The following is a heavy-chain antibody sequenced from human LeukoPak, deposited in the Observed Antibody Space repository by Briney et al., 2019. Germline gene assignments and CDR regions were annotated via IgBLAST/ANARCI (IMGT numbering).Heavy chain of an antibody. J-gene: IGHJ3*02. CDR1: GGSISSGSYY. D-gene: IGHD1-26*01. V-gene: IGHV4-61*02. CDR2: IYTSGST. CDR3: ARHQWVPAFDI. Sequence: SQTPSLTCTVSGGSISSGSYYWSWIRQPAGKGLEWIGRIYTSGSTNYNPSLKSRVTISVDTSKNQFSLKLSSVTAADTAVYYCARHQWVPAFDIWGQGTMVTVSS.